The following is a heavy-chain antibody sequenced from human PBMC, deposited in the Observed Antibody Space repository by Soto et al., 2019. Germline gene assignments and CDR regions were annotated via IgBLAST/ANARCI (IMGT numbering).Heavy chain of an antibody. Sequence: SETLSLTCAVSGGSISSGGYSWSWIRQPPGKGLEWIGYIYHSGSTYYNPSLKSRVTISVDRSKNQFSLKLSSVTAADTAVYYCGASSSAGYSNYFDYWGQGTLVTVSS. CDR2: IYHSGST. D-gene: IGHD6-13*01. V-gene: IGHV4-30-2*01. CDR1: GGSISSGGYS. J-gene: IGHJ4*02. CDR3: GASSSAGYSNYFDY.